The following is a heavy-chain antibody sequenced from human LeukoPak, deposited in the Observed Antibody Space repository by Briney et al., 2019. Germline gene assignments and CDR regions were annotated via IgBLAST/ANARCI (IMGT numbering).Heavy chain of an antibody. V-gene: IGHV5-51*01. Sequence: GESLKISCKHSEYSFPNYCIGWVRQMPGKGLEWMGIIYPDDSDTRYSPSFQGQVTISADRSISTAYLQWSSLKASDTAMYYCARQGGSYLGDAFDIWGQGTMVTVSS. CDR1: EYSFPNYC. CDR3: ARQGGSYLGDAFDI. CDR2: IYPDDSDT. D-gene: IGHD1-26*01. J-gene: IGHJ3*02.